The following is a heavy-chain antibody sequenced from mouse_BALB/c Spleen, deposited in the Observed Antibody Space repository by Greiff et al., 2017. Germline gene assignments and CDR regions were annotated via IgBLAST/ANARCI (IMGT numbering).Heavy chain of an antibody. CDR3: TRDSLYDGYYY. Sequence: EVKLMESGGGLVKPGGSLKLSCAASGFTFSSYAMSWVRQTPEKRLEWVASISSGGSTYYPDSVKGRFTISRDNAKNTLYLQMSSLKSEDTAMYYCTRDSLYDGYYYWGQGTTLTVSS. CDR1: GFTFSSYA. J-gene: IGHJ2*01. CDR2: ISSGGST. V-gene: IGHV5-6-4*01. D-gene: IGHD2-3*01.